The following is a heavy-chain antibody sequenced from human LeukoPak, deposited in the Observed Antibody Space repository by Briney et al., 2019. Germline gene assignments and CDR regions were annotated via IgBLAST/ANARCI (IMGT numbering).Heavy chain of an antibody. CDR3: SRESGGRLDYYDSGRYVTAFDI. CDR1: GFTFGDYA. D-gene: IGHD3-22*01. J-gene: IGHJ3*02. Sequence: GGSLRLSCTASGFTFGDYAMSWFRQAPGKGLEWIGFIRSRAYGGTTEYAASVKGRFSISREDSNSTAYLQMSSLKTEDTALYYCSRESGGRLDYYDSGRYVTAFDIWGQGTMVTVSS. CDR2: IRSRAYGGTT. V-gene: IGHV3-49*03.